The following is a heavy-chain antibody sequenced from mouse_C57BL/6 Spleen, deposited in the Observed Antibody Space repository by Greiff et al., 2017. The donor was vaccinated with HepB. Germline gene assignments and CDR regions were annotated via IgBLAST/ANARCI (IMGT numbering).Heavy chain of an antibody. CDR2: IYPGDGDT. CDR1: GYAFSSYW. D-gene: IGHD2-5*01. J-gene: IGHJ3*01. V-gene: IGHV1-80*01. CDR3: ASYYSNYVFAY. Sequence: VQRVESGAELVKPGASVKISCKASGYAFSSYWMNWVKQRPGKGLEWIGQIYPGDGDTNYNGKFKGKATLTADKSSSTAYMQLSSLTSEDSAVYFCASYYSNYVFAYWGQGTLVTVSA.